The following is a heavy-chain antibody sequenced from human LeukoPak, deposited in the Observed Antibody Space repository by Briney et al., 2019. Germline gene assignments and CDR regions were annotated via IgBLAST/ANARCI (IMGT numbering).Heavy chain of an antibody. D-gene: IGHD2-15*01. V-gene: IGHV3-7*01. Sequence: GGSLRLSCAASGFTFSSYWMSWVRQAPGKGLEWVANIKRGGGEKYYVDAVRGRFTIPRDNAKNSLYLQTNSLRAEDTAVYYCARDFEVVVAAPGQFDYWGQGTLVTVSS. CDR2: IKRGGGEK. CDR1: GFTFSSYW. J-gene: IGHJ4*02. CDR3: ARDFEVVVAAPGQFDY.